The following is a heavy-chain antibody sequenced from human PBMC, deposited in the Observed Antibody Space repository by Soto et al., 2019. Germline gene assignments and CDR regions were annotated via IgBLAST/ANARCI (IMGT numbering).Heavy chain of an antibody. D-gene: IGHD1-26*01. V-gene: IGHV3-74*01. J-gene: IGHJ5*02. CDR3: ARVATGSYNWFDP. CDR2: INSDGTTT. CDR1: GFTFTSYW. Sequence: VQLVESGGGLVQPGGSLRLSCAASGFTFTSYWMHWVRQAPGMGLMWVSRINSDGTTTTYADSVKGRFTISRDNAKNTLYLQMNSLRAEDTAVYYCARVATGSYNWFDPWGPGTLVTVSS.